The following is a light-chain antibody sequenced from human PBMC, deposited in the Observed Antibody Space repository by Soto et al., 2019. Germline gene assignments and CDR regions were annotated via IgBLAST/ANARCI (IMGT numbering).Light chain of an antibody. CDR1: SSVVGGYNY. Sequence: QSVLTQPRSVSGSPGQSVTISCTGTSSVVGGYNYVSWYQQHPGKAPELMIYDVTKRPSGVPDRFSGSKSGNTASLTISGLQAEDEADYYCCSYVGTDTYSFXTGTKGTVL. V-gene: IGLV2-11*01. CDR2: DVT. CDR3: CSYVGTDTYS. J-gene: IGLJ1*01.